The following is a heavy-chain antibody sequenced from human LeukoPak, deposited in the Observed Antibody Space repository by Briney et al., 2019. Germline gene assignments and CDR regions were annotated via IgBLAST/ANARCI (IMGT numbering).Heavy chain of an antibody. CDR3: ARDGRVYGDCHFDY. V-gene: IGHV3-7*01. CDR2: IKQDGSEK. J-gene: IGHJ4*02. Sequence: GGSLRLSCAVSGFTFSSYWMNWVRQAPGKGLEWVANIKQDGSEKNYVDSVKGRFTISRDNAKKSLYLQMNSLRAEDTAVYYCARDGRVYGDCHFDYWGQGTLVTVSS. CDR1: GFTFSSYW. D-gene: IGHD4-17*01.